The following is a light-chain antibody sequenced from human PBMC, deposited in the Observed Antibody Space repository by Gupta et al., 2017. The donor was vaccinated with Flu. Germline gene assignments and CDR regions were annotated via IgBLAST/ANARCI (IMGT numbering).Light chain of an antibody. Sequence: DIQMTQSPSTLSASVGDRVTITCRASQIISGWLAWYQQKPGEAPNLLIYEASSLESGVPSRFSGSGSGTEFTLTISSLQPDDFATYYCQQYKTYPRTFGQGTKVEIK. CDR2: EAS. CDR1: QIISGW. J-gene: IGKJ1*01. CDR3: QQYKTYPRT. V-gene: IGKV1-5*03.